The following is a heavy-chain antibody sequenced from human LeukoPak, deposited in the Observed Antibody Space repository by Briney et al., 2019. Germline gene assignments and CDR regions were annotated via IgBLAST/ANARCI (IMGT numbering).Heavy chain of an antibody. CDR2: ISGSGGST. CDR1: GFTFSSYA. V-gene: IGHV3-23*01. Sequence: GGSLRLSCTASGFTFSSYAMSWVRQAPGKGLEWVSAISGSGGSTYYADSVKGRFTISRDNSKNTLYLQMNSLRAEDTAIYYCAKDLLPRTLYYFDYWGQGTLVTVSS. D-gene: IGHD2-15*01. J-gene: IGHJ4*02. CDR3: AKDLLPRTLYYFDY.